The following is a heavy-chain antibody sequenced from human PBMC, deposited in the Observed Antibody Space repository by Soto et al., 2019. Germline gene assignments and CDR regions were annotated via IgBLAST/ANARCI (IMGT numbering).Heavy chain of an antibody. CDR1: GFTFSSYW. CDR2: IKQDGSEK. D-gene: IGHD2-15*01. J-gene: IGHJ6*02. Sequence: GGSLRLSCAASGFTFSSYWMSWVRQAPGKGLEWVANIKQDGSEKYYVDSVKGRFTISRDNAKNSLYLQMNSLRAEDTAVYYCARDPKVVVVAATGVYYYYYGMDVWGQGTTVTVSS. CDR3: ARDPKVVVVAATGVYYYYYGMDV. V-gene: IGHV3-7*03.